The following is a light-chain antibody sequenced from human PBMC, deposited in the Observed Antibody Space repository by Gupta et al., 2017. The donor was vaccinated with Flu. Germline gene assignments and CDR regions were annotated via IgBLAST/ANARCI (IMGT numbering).Light chain of an antibody. CDR2: GAS. J-gene: IGKJ3*01. CDR1: QSVSSN. Sequence: EIVMTQSPATLSVSPGERATLSCRASQSVSSNLAWYQQKPGQAPRLLIHGASTRATGIPARFSGSGSGTEFTLTISSLQSEDFAVYYCQQYNNWPPLFTFGPGTKVEIK. CDR3: QQYNNWPPLFT. V-gene: IGKV3D-15*01.